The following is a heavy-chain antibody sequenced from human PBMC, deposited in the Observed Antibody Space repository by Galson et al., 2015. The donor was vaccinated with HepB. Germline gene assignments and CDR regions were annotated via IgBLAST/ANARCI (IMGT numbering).Heavy chain of an antibody. D-gene: IGHD1-26*01. CDR3: ARVSWSYLSYDAFDI. V-gene: IGHV4-59*01. J-gene: IGHJ3*02. Sequence: PPGKGLEWIGYIYYSGSTNYNPSLKSRAIISLDTSKNQFSLKLSSVTAADTAVYYCARVSWSYLSYDAFDIWGQGTMVTVSS. CDR2: IYYSGST.